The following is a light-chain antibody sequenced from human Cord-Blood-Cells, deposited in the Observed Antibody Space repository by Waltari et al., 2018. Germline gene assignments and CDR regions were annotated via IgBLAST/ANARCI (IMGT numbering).Light chain of an antibody. J-gene: IGLJ3*02. Sequence: QSVLTQPPSASGTPGQRVTISCSGSSSNIGRNYVSWYQQLQGPAPKLLIYRNNQRPSGVPDRFSCSKSGTSASLAISGLRSEDEADYYCAALDDSLSGRVFGGGTKLTVL. CDR1: SSNIGRNY. CDR3: AALDDSLSGRV. CDR2: RNN. V-gene: IGLV1-47*01.